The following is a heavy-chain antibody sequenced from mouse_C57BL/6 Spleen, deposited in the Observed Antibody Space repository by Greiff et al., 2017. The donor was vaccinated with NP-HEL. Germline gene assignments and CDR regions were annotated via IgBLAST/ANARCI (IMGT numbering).Heavy chain of an antibody. D-gene: IGHD1-1*01. J-gene: IGHJ3*01. V-gene: IGHV1-81*01. Sequence: QVQLQQSGAELSRPGASVKLSCKASGYTFTSYGISWVKQRTGQGLEWIGEIYPRSGNTYYNEKFKGKATLTADKSSSTAYMELRSLTSEDSAVYFCARSGGSSEGFAYWGQGTLVTVSA. CDR3: ARSGGSSEGFAY. CDR1: GYTFTSYG. CDR2: IYPRSGNT.